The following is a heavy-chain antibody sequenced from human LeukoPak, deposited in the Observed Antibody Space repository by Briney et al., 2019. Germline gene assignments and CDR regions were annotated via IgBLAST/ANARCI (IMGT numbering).Heavy chain of an antibody. Sequence: GGSLRLSCAASGFTFSSYAMSWVRQAPGKGLEWVSTISGSGSSTYYADSVEGRFTISRDNSENTLYLQMNSLRAEDTAVYYCAKDQNYFGSGSPVYWGQGTLVTVSS. V-gene: IGHV3-23*01. D-gene: IGHD3-10*01. CDR3: AKDQNYFGSGSPVY. CDR1: GFTFSSYA. CDR2: ISGSGSST. J-gene: IGHJ4*02.